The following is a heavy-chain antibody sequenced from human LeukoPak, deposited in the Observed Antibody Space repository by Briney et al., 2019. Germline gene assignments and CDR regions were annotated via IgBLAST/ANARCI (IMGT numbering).Heavy chain of an antibody. CDR1: GYTFTSYD. CDR3: ARGRGSSWPGNY. D-gene: IGHD6-13*01. V-gene: IGHV1-8*03. Sequence: ASVKVSCKASGYTFTSYDINWVRQATGQGLECMGWMNPNSGNTGYAQKFQGRVTITRNTSISTAYMELSSLRSEDTAVYYCARGRGSSWPGNYWGQGTLVTVSS. J-gene: IGHJ4*02. CDR2: MNPNSGNT.